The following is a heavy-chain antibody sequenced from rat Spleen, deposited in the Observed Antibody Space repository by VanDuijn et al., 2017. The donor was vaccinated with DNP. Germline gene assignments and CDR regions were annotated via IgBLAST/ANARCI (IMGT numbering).Heavy chain of an antibody. J-gene: IGHJ1*01. D-gene: IGHD5-1*01. CDR1: GFSLTSNS. CDR2: IWSGGGT. Sequence: QVQLKESGPGLLQPSQTLSLTCTVSGFSLTSNSVHWIRQPPGKGLEWVGVIWSGGGTAYNSVLKSRLNITRDTSRSQVFLRMNSLETEDTAVYFCTRSITGNHYWFFDFWGPGTIVTVSS. CDR3: TRSITGNHYWFFDF. V-gene: IGHV2-1*01.